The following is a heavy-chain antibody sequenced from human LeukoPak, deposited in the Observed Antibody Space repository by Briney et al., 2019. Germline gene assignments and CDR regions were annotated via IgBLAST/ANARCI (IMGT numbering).Heavy chain of an antibody. CDR1: GYTFTGYY. CDR3: ASVGQYSGYEVY. V-gene: IGHV1-2*02. D-gene: IGHD5-12*01. CDR2: INPNSGGT. Sequence: EASVKVSCKASGYTFTGYYMHWVRQAPGQGLEWMGWINPNSGGTNYAQKLQGRVTMTTDTSTSTAYMELRSLRSDDTAVYYCASVGQYSGYEVYWGQGTLVTVSS. J-gene: IGHJ4*02.